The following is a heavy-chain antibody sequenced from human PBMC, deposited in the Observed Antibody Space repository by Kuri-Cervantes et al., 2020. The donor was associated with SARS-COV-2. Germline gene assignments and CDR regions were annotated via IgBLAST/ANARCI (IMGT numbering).Heavy chain of an antibody. D-gene: IGHD6-13*01. CDR3: ASGSATSTRRDY. V-gene: IGHV3-64*04. CDR2: ISSNGGST. CDR1: GFTFSSYA. J-gene: IGHJ4*02. Sequence: GESLKISCSASGFTFSSYAMHWVRQAPGKGLEYVSAISSNGGSTYYADSVKGRFTISRDNSKNTLYLQMNSLRAEDTAVYYCASGSATSTRRDYWGQGTLVTVSS.